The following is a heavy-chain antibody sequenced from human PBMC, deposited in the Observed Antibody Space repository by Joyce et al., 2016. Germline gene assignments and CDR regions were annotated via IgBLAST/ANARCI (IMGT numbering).Heavy chain of an antibody. Sequence: EVQLVESGGGLVQPGGSLTLSCVASGFSFSDYNMNLVLQAPGKGLEWVYYISRNRETTYYADSVKGRFKISRDNAKNSLFLQMHNLRDEDTAVYYCARERSGWRSAEYFQHWGQGIVVTVS. CDR2: ISRNRETT. CDR3: ARERSGWRSAEYFQH. CDR1: GFSFSDYN. J-gene: IGHJ1*01. V-gene: IGHV3-48*02. D-gene: IGHD6-25*01.